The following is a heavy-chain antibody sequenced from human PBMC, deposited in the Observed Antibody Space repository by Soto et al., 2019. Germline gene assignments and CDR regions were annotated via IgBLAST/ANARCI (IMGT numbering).Heavy chain of an antibody. J-gene: IGHJ4*02. D-gene: IGHD4-17*01. CDR1: GFTFSDYY. Sequence: GGSLRLSCAASGFTFSDYYMSWIRQAPGKGLEWVSYISSSSSYTNYADSMKGRFTISRDNAKNSLYLQLNSLRAEDTAVYYCARDPESTVTPDYWGQGTLVTVSS. CDR2: ISSSSSYT. CDR3: ARDPESTVTPDY. V-gene: IGHV3-11*06.